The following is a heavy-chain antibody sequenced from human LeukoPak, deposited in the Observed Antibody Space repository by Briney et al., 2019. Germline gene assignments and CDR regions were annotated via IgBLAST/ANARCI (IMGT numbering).Heavy chain of an antibody. Sequence: GGSLRLSCAASGFNFGNYWMSWVRQAPGKGLEWVSYISSSGSTIYYADSVKGRFTISRDNAKNSLYLQMNSLRAEDTAVYYCAGLGVTTKTHGGDYWGQGTLVTVSS. J-gene: IGHJ4*02. CDR1: GFNFGNYW. D-gene: IGHD4-17*01. CDR3: AGLGVTTKTHGGDY. V-gene: IGHV3-11*01. CDR2: ISSSGSTI.